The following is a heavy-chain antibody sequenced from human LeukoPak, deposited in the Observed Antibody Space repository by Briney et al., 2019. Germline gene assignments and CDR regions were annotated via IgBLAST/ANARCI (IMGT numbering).Heavy chain of an antibody. V-gene: IGHV4-34*01. CDR2: INHSGST. CDR3: ARATRAARHFDY. J-gene: IGHJ4*02. D-gene: IGHD6-6*01. Sequence: SETLSLTCAVYGGSFSGYYWSWIRQPPGKGLEWIGEINHSGSTNYNPSLKSRVTISVDTSKNQFSLKLSSVTAADTAVYYCARATRAARHFDYWGQGTLVTVSS. CDR1: GGSFSGYY.